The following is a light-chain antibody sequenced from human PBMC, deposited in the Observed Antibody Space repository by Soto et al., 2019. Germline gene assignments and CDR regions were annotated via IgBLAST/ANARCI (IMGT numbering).Light chain of an antibody. CDR1: SSNIGAGYD. CDR3: QSYDNSLSGL. V-gene: IGLV1-40*01. J-gene: IGLJ2*01. CDR2: GNI. Sequence: QSVLTQPPSVSGAPGQRVTISCTGSSSNIGAGYDVHWYQQVPGTAPKLLIYGNINRPSGVPDRFSGSKSGTSASLAITGLQAEDEADYYCQSYDNSLSGLFGGGTKLTV.